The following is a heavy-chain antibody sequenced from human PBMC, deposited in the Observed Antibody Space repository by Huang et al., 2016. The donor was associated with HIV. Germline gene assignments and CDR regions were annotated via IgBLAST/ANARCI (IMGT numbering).Heavy chain of an antibody. J-gene: IGHJ4*02. Sequence: EVQLVESGGALVQPGGSLKLSCVVSGFDFSKYSMNWVRQAPGKGMEWVSYISGTSSKIYYADSGNGRFTISRDNAKNSVFLQMRSRRGEDTALYYCARTEMEYYYGSSGYYPDYWGQGTQVTVSS. CDR3: ARTEMEYYYGSSGYYPDY. V-gene: IGHV3-48*01. CDR2: ISGTSSKI. D-gene: IGHD3-22*01. CDR1: GFDFSKYS.